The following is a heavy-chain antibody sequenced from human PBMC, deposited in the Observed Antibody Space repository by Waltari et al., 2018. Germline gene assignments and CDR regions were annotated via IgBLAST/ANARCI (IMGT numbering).Heavy chain of an antibody. D-gene: IGHD6-13*01. V-gene: IGHV4-4*02. CDR2: MYRRVGT. CDR3: ARTVAAARETFDI. J-gene: IGHJ3*02. Sequence: QVQLQQWGPGLVKPSGTLSLTCAVSGGSISSINWWSWVRQPPGDGLELFGEMYRRVGTNYDPCLQSRVTISVDESKNQFALKLGSVSAADTAVYYCARTVAAARETFDIWGQGTMVTVSS. CDR1: GGSISSINW.